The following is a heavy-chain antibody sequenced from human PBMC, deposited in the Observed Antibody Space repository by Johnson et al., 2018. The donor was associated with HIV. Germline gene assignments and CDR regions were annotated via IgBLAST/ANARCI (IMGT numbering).Heavy chain of an antibody. CDR2: INWNGGTT. CDR1: GFTFDHYD. V-gene: IGHV3-20*04. D-gene: IGHD3-16*01. J-gene: IGHJ3*01. CDR3: ARGSWAFAI. Sequence: VQLVESGGGVVRPGGSLRISCAASGFTFDHYDMSWVRQVPGKGLEWVSGINWNGGTTGYSDSVEGRFTISRDNAKNSLYLQMSSLRAEDTAVYYCARGSWAFAIWGQGTTVTVSS.